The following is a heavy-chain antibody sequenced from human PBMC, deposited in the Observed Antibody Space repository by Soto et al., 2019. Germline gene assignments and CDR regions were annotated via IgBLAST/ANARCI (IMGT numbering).Heavy chain of an antibody. CDR2: INADGSEK. Sequence: GSLRLSCVASGLTFDDYWMSWVRQAPGKGLEWVANINADGSEKYYVDSVEGRFSISRDNAQNSLYLQMNSLRAEDTAVYYCARWYDWGQGTLVTVSS. J-gene: IGHJ4*02. V-gene: IGHV3-7*01. CDR3: ARWYD. CDR1: GLTFDDYW. D-gene: IGHD2-15*01.